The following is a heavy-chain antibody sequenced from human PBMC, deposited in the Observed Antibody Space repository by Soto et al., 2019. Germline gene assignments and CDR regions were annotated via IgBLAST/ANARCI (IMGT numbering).Heavy chain of an antibody. Sequence: QVQLVQSGAEVKKPGASVKVSCKTSGYRFTNYGMHWVRQAPGQGLEWMGWINAGTGHTAFSQKLQGRVTINRDTSASTAYMELNNLKYEYTAVYYCARDAKVFGVITNPYDFWGQGTLVTVSS. V-gene: IGHV1-3*01. D-gene: IGHD3-3*01. CDR3: ARDAKVFGVITNPYDF. CDR1: GYRFTNYG. J-gene: IGHJ4*02. CDR2: INAGTGHT.